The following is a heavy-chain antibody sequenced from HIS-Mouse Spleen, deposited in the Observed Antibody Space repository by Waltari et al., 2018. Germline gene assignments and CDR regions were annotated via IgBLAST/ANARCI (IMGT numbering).Heavy chain of an antibody. D-gene: IGHD6-13*01. CDR1: GGSTSSSSQY. Sequence: QLQLQESGPGLVKPSETLSLTCTVPGGSTSSSSQYWGGIRQPPGKGLGWIGSIYYSGCTYYNPSLKSRVTISVDTSKNQFSLKLSSVTAADTAVYYCAREIPYSSSWYDWYFDLWGRGTLVTVSS. J-gene: IGHJ2*01. CDR2: IYYSGCT. CDR3: AREIPYSSSWYDWYFDL. V-gene: IGHV4-39*07.